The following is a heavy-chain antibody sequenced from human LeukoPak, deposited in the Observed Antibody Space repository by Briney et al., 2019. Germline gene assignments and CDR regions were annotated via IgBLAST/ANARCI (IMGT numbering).Heavy chain of an antibody. CDR3: ARDLADFDY. J-gene: IGHJ4*02. CDR1: GGSFSGYY. CDR2: INHSGST. Sequence: SETLSLTCAVYGGSFSGYYWSWIRQPPGKGLEWIGEINHSGSTNYNPSLKSRVTISVDTSKNQFSLKLSSVTAADTAVYYCARDLADFDYWGQGTLVTVSS. V-gene: IGHV4-34*01.